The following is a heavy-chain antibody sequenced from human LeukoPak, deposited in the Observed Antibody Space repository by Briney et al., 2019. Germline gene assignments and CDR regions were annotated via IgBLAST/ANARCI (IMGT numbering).Heavy chain of an antibody. Sequence: ASVKVSCKASGYTFTDYFIHWVRQAPGQGLEWMGWISSKNGATKYAQSFQDRVTKTRDTSINTVYMELRSLTWDETAVYYCTRDEAVYNSGWKQTNWFDPWGQGTLVTVSS. CDR2: ISSKNGAT. D-gene: IGHD6-19*01. J-gene: IGHJ5*02. V-gene: IGHV1-2*02. CDR3: TRDEAVYNSGWKQTNWFDP. CDR1: GYTFTDYF.